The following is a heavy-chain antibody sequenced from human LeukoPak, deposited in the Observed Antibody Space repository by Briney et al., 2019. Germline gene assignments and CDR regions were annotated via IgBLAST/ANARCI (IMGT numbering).Heavy chain of an antibody. CDR2: INHSGST. V-gene: IGHV4-34*01. D-gene: IGHD2-15*01. CDR3: ARAGLPTYYFDY. J-gene: IGHJ4*02. CDR1: GGSFSGYY. Sequence: PSETLSLTRAVYGGSFSGYYWSWIRQPPGKGLEWIGEINHSGSTNYNPSLKSRVTISVDTSKNQFSLKLSSVTAADTAVYYCARAGLPTYYFDYWGQGTLVTVSS.